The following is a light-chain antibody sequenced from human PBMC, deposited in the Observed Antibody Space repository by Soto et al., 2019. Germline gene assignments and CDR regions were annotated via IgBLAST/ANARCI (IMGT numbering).Light chain of an antibody. J-gene: IGLJ3*02. Sequence: QAVLTQPPSACGTPGQRVTISCSGSSSNVGSNTVSWYQQLPGTAPKVLIYSDDQRPSGVPDRFSGSRSGSSASLAISGLQSGDEADYYCASWEDSLNGWVIGGGTKLTVL. CDR3: ASWEDSLNGWV. CDR1: SSNVGSNT. V-gene: IGLV1-44*01. CDR2: SDD.